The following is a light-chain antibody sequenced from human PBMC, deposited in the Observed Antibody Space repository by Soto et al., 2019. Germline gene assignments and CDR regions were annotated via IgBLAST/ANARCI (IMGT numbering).Light chain of an antibody. Sequence: EIVLTQSPGTLSLSPRERATLSCRASQSVTSTYLAWYQQKPGQPPRLLIYGASNRATGIPDRFSGSGSGTDFTLTISRLEPEDFTVYYCQQYHSLPTTFGPGTKVDI. CDR3: QQYHSLPTT. CDR1: QSVTSTY. V-gene: IGKV3-20*01. J-gene: IGKJ3*01. CDR2: GAS.